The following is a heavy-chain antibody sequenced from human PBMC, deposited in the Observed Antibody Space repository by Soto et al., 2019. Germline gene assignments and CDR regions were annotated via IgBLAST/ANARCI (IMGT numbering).Heavy chain of an antibody. CDR2: INHSGST. V-gene: IGHV4-34*01. CDR3: ASRISPYGMDV. CDR1: GGSFSGYY. D-gene: IGHD2-15*01. Sequence: QVQLQQWGAGLLKPSETLSLTCAVYGGSFSGYYWSWIRQPPGKGLEWIGEINHSGSTNYNPSLKRRVTISVDTSKNQFSLKLSSVTAADTAVYYCASRISPYGMDVWGQGTTVTVSS. J-gene: IGHJ6*02.